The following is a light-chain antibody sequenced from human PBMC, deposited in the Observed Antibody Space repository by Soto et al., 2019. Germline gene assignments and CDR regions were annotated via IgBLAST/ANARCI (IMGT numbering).Light chain of an antibody. CDR1: QSVGSN. V-gene: IGKV3-15*01. Sequence: EIVMTQSPASLSVSPGERATLSCRASQSVGSNLAWYQQKPGQAPRLLIYGASTRATGISARISGSGSGTDFTLTISSLQSEDFAVYFCQQYNNWSRGTFGQGTKVDIK. CDR3: QQYNNWSRGT. CDR2: GAS. J-gene: IGKJ1*01.